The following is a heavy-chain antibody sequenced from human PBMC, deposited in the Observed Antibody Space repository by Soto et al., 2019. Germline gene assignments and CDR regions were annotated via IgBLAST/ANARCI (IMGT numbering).Heavy chain of an antibody. CDR1: GFTFSSYS. CDR3: AREAAALKWVQP. V-gene: IGHV3-48*02. Sequence: EVQLVESGGGLVQPGGSLRLSCAASGFTFSSYSMNWVRQAPGKGLEWVSYISSSSSTIYYADSVKGRFTISRDNAKNPLYLQKNSPRDEDTAGDYCAREAAALKWVQPRGQGTLVTVPS. CDR2: ISSSSSTI. J-gene: IGHJ5*02.